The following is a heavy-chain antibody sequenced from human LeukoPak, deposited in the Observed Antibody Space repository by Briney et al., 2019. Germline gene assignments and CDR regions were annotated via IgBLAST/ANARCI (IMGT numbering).Heavy chain of an antibody. Sequence: GGSLRLSCAASGFTFSSYSMNWVRQAPGKGLEWVSSISSSSSYIYYADSVKGRFTISRDNAKNSLYLQMNSLRAEDTAVYYCARDQGIGDILTGFDYWGQGTLVTVSS. J-gene: IGHJ4*02. CDR1: GFTFSSYS. D-gene: IGHD3-9*01. V-gene: IGHV3-21*01. CDR3: ARDQGIGDILTGFDY. CDR2: ISSSSSYI.